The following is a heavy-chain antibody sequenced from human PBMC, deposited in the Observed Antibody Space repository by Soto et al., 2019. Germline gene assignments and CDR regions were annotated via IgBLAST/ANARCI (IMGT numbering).Heavy chain of an antibody. D-gene: IGHD1-26*01. V-gene: IGHV1-18*01. CDR2: ISTYNGHT. Sequence: QVQLVQSGAEVKKPGASVKVSCKASGYTFTNYGLNWVRQAPGQGLEWMGWISTYNGHTNYAHNLQGRVTMTTDTSTHTASMELRSLRSDDTAVYYCARGGGLVGTSSDYWGQGTLVTVSS. CDR3: ARGGGLVGTSSDY. J-gene: IGHJ4*02. CDR1: GYTFTNYG.